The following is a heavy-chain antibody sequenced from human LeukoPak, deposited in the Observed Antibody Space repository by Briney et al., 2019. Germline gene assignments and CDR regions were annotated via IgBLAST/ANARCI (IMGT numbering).Heavy chain of an antibody. CDR3: ARDLSAAILGY. CDR2: ISGSGGST. V-gene: IGHV3-23*01. Sequence: GGSLRLSCAASGFTFSSYAMSWVRQAPGKGLEWVSAISGSGGSTYYADSVKGRFTISRDNSKNTLYLQMNSLRAEDTAVYYCARDLSAAILGYWGQGTLVTVSS. CDR1: GFTFSSYA. J-gene: IGHJ4*02. D-gene: IGHD2-2*02.